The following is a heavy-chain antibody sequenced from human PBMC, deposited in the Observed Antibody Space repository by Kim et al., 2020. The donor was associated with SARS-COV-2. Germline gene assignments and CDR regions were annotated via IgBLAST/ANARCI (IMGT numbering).Heavy chain of an antibody. J-gene: IGHJ6*02. D-gene: IGHD6-19*01. CDR1: GFTVSSNY. CDR3: ARHSGWNYYYYYGMDV. Sequence: GGSLRLSCAASGFTVSSNYMSWVRQAPGKGLEWVSVIYSGGSTYYADSVKGRFTISRDNSKNTLYLQMNSLRAEDTAVYYCARHSGWNYYYYYGMDVWGQGTTVTVSS. V-gene: IGHV3-53*01. CDR2: IYSGGST.